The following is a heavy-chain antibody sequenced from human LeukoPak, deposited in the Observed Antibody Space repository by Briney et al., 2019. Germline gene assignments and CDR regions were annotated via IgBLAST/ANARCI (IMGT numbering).Heavy chain of an antibody. Sequence: SGGSLRLSCAASGFTFSSNAMSWVRQAPRKGLEWVSAIVGSGYSTYYADSVKGRFTISRDNSKNTLFLQMNSLRAEDTAVYYCARPLYDILTANDYWGQGTLVTVSS. J-gene: IGHJ4*02. V-gene: IGHV3-23*01. CDR1: GFTFSSNA. CDR3: ARPLYDILTANDY. CDR2: IVGSGYST. D-gene: IGHD3-9*01.